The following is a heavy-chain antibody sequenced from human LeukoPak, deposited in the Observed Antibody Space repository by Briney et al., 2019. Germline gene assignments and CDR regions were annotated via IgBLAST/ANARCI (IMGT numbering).Heavy chain of an antibody. D-gene: IGHD3-10*01. CDR1: GGTFSSYT. CDR2: IIPILGIA. V-gene: IGHV1-69*02. Sequence: SVKVSCKASGGTFSSYTISWVRQAPRQGLEWMGRIIPILGIANYAQKFQGRVTITADKSTSTAYMELSGLRSEDTAVYYCASAVIKAEAFDIWGQGTMVTVSS. CDR3: ASAVIKAEAFDI. J-gene: IGHJ3*02.